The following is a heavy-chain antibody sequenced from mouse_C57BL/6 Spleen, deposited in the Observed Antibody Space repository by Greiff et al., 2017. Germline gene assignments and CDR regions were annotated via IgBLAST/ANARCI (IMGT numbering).Heavy chain of an antibody. J-gene: IGHJ4*01. Sequence: QVHVKQSGAELAKPGASVKLSCKASGYTFTSYWMHWVKQRPGQGLEWIGYINPSSGYTKYNQKFKDKATLTADKSSSTAYMQLSSLTYEDSAVYYCASGYDDYAMDYWGQGTSVTVSS. D-gene: IGHD2-2*01. CDR1: GYTFTSYW. CDR3: ASGYDDYAMDY. CDR2: INPSSGYT. V-gene: IGHV1-7*01.